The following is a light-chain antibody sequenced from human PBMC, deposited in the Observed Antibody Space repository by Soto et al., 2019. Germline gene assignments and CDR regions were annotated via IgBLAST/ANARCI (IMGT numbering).Light chain of an antibody. Sequence: DIQMTQSPSTLSASVGDRVAIACRASQSIGTWLAWYQQKPGKAPKLLIYDASTLETGVPSRFSGSGSGTEFTLTITSLQPEDFATYYCQHYNSGSGTFGQGTKVEIK. CDR1: QSIGTW. V-gene: IGKV1-5*01. CDR3: QHYNSGSGT. CDR2: DAS. J-gene: IGKJ1*01.